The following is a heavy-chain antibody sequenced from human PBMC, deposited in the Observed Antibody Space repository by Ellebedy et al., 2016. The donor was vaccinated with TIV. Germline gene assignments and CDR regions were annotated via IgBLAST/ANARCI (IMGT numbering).Heavy chain of an antibody. J-gene: IGHJ4*02. CDR1: GFTFSSYT. V-gene: IGHV3-21*06. CDR3: ARGWSTPDS. Sequence: GESLKISCAASGFTFSSYTINWVRQAPGKGLEWVSSIRSTGSDKYYAESVKGRFTISRDNAQNTLFLQMNSLRVEDTAVYYCARGWSTPDSWGQGTLVIVSS. CDR2: IRSTGSDK. D-gene: IGHD2-15*01.